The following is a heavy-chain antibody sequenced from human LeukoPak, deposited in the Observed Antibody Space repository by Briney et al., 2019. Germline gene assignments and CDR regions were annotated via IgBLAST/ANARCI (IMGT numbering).Heavy chain of an antibody. CDR1: GYTFTGYY. CDR2: INPDSGGT. CDR3: ARRGLVAGIYDLVYGFDL. D-gene: IGHD3/OR15-3a*01. V-gene: IGHV1-2*02. Sequence: ASVKVSCKASGYTFTGYYIHWVRQAPGQGLEWMGWINPDSGGTNYAQKFQGRVTMTRDTSIRTAYMELSRLRSDDTAVYYCARRGLVAGIYDLVYGFDLWGQGTMVTVSS. J-gene: IGHJ3*01.